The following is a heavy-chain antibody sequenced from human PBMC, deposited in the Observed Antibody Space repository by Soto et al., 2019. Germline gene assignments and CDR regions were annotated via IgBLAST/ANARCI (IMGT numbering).Heavy chain of an antibody. Sequence: GGSLRLSCAASGFTFSSYSMNWVRQAPGKGLEWVSSISSSSSYIYYADSVKGRFTISRDNAKNSLYLQMNSLRAEDTAVYYCARDGYGERRRAFDIWGQGTMVTVSS. CDR3: ARDGYGERRRAFDI. CDR2: ISSSSSYI. D-gene: IGHD4-17*01. CDR1: GFTFSSYS. V-gene: IGHV3-21*01. J-gene: IGHJ3*02.